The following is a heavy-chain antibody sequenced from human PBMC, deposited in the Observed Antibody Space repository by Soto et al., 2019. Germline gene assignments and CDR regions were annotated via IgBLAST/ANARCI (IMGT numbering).Heavy chain of an antibody. CDR3: ARTSRYYYDTSGYYPHFDY. D-gene: IGHD3-22*01. CDR2: INPNSGGT. Sequence: QVQLVQSGAEVKKPRASVKVSCKASGYTFTGYYMHWVRQAPGQGLEWMGWINPNSGGTNYAQKFQGRVTMTRDTSISTAYMELSRLRSDDTAVYYCARTSRYYYDTSGYYPHFDYWGQGTLVTVSS. V-gene: IGHV1-2*02. J-gene: IGHJ4*02. CDR1: GYTFTGYY.